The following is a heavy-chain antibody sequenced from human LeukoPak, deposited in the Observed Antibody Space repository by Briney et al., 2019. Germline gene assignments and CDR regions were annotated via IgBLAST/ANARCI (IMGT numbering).Heavy chain of an antibody. CDR3: AKDRGGPRRY. Sequence: GGSLRLSCAASGFTFSSYAMTWVRQAPGKGLEWVSTISGSASSTYYADSVKGRFTISRDNSKNTLYLQMNSLRAEDTAVYYCAKDRGGPRRYWGQGILVTVSS. CDR2: ISGSASST. J-gene: IGHJ4*02. CDR1: GFTFSSYA. D-gene: IGHD2-15*01. V-gene: IGHV3-23*01.